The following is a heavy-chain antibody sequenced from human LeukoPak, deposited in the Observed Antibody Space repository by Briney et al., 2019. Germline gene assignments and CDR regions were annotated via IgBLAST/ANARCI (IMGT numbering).Heavy chain of an antibody. V-gene: IGHV3-48*04. Sequence: GGSLRLSCAASGFMFSTYSINWVRQAPGKGLEWVSYISSSSSTISYADSVKGRFTIPRDNAKNSVYLQMNSLRAEDTAIYYCARVGWSGYTNDYWGQGTLVTVSS. D-gene: IGHD3-3*01. CDR2: ISSSSSTI. J-gene: IGHJ4*02. CDR1: GFMFSTYS. CDR3: ARVGWSGYTNDY.